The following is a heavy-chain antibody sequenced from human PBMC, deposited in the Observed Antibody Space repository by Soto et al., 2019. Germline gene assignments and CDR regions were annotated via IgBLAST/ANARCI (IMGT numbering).Heavy chain of an antibody. J-gene: IGHJ4*02. Sequence: GGSLRLSCAASGFTFSSYSMNWVRQAPGKGLESVSSISSSSSYIYYADSVKGRFTISRDNAKNSLYLQMNSLRAEDTAVYYCASHCSGGSCDLPYFDYWGQGTLVTVSS. CDR2: ISSSSSYI. D-gene: IGHD2-15*01. CDR3: ASHCSGGSCDLPYFDY. CDR1: GFTFSSYS. V-gene: IGHV3-21*01.